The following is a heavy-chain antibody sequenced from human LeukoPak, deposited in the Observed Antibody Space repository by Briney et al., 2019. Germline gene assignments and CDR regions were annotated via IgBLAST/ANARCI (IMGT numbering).Heavy chain of an antibody. J-gene: IGHJ3*02. CDR3: ARGRIARLTYVFDI. V-gene: IGHV4-39*07. CDR2: IYYSGST. Sequence: KTSETLSLTCTVSGGSISSSSYYWGWIRQPPGKGLEWIGSIYYSGSTYYNPSLKSRVTISVDTSKNQFSLKLSSVTAADTAVYYCARGRIARLTYVFDIWGQGTMVTVAS. D-gene: IGHD2-15*01. CDR1: GGSISSSSYY.